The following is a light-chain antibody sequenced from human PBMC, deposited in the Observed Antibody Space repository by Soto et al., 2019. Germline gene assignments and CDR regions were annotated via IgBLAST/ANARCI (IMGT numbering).Light chain of an antibody. V-gene: IGKV3D-15*01. Sequence: EIVMTQSPATLSVSPGERATLSCRASQSVSSNLAWYQQKPGQAPRLLIYGASSRATGIPDRFSGSGSGTDFTLTISRLEPEDFAVYYCQQLKTYPFTFGQGTRLEIK. J-gene: IGKJ5*01. CDR2: GAS. CDR1: QSVSSN. CDR3: QQLKTYPFT.